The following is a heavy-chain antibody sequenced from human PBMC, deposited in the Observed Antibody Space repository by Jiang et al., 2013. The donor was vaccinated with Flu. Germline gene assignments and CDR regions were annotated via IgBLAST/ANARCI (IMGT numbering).Heavy chain of an antibody. CDR2: IYYSGST. CDR3: ARHPLNYYYYYGMDV. V-gene: IGHV4-39*01. J-gene: IGHJ6*02. CDR1: GDSISSSSYY. Sequence: GLVKPSETLSLTCTVSGDSISSSSYYWGWIRQPPGKGLEWIGSIYYSGSTYYNPSLKSRVTISVDTSKNQFSLKLSSVTAADTAVYYCARHPLNYYYYYGMDVWGQGTTVTVSS.